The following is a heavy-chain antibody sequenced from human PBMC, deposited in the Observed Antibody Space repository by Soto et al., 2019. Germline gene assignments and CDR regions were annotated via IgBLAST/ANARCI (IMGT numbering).Heavy chain of an antibody. Sequence: VGSLRLSCAASGFIFSSYGMNWVRQAPGKGLEWVAVMSFDGSIKYYADSVKGRFTISRDNSKNTLYLQMNSLRAEDTAVYYCATIAVTPAFDIWGQATMVTVSS. CDR3: ATIAVTPAFDI. J-gene: IGHJ3*02. CDR2: MSFDGSIK. V-gene: IGHV3-30*03. D-gene: IGHD6-19*01. CDR1: GFIFSSYG.